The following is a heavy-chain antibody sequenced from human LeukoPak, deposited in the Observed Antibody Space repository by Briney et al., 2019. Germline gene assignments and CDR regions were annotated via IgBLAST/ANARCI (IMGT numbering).Heavy chain of an antibody. J-gene: IGHJ4*02. V-gene: IGHV3-48*02. CDR3: ARASFQRWLQLGGD. CDR1: GFTFSTYS. Sequence: GGSLRLSCTASGFTFSTYSMNWVRQAPGKGLEWVSYIGSSSNTIYYADSVKGRFTISRDNAKNSLYLQMSSLRDEDTAVYYCARASFQRWLQLGGDWGQGTLVTVSS. D-gene: IGHD5-24*01. CDR2: IGSSSNTI.